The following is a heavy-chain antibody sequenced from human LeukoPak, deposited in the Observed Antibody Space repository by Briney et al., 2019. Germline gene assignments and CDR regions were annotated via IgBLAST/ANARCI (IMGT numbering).Heavy chain of an antibody. Sequence: GGSLRLSCAASGFTFSSYDMHWVRQATGKGLEWVSAIGTAGDTYYPGSVKGRFTISRDNSKNTLYLQMNSLRAEDTAVYYCAKDGGYYYGSGSYFWFDPWGQGTLVTVSS. J-gene: IGHJ5*02. V-gene: IGHV3-13*01. CDR2: IGTAGDT. CDR1: GFTFSSYD. CDR3: AKDGGYYYGSGSYFWFDP. D-gene: IGHD3-10*01.